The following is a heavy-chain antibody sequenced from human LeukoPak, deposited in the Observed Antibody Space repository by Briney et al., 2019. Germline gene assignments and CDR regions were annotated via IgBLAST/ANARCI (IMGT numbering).Heavy chain of an antibody. D-gene: IGHD3-22*01. J-gene: IGHJ4*02. Sequence: SETLSLTCTVSGGSISSSCCHWGWIRHPPGNGLGWIGDIYYSGSTYYNPSLKSRVTILVDTSKNQFSLRLTSVTAADTAVYYCARLYYSDSSGYHRYFDYWGQGTLVTVSS. CDR3: ARLYYSDSSGYHRYFDY. CDR2: IYYSGST. CDR1: GGSISSSCCH. V-gene: IGHV4-39*01.